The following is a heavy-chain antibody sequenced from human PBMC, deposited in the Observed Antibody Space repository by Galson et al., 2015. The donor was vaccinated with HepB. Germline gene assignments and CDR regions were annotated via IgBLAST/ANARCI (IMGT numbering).Heavy chain of an antibody. CDR1: GFTFSSYD. Sequence: SLRLSCAASGFTFSSYDMHWVRQAPGKGLEWVSVIGSAGDIYYPGSVKGRFTISRENAKNSLYLQMNSLRAGDTAVYYCARGGNWGGWYFDLWGRGTLVTVSS. CDR2: IGSAGDI. CDR3: ARGGNWGGWYFDL. D-gene: IGHD7-27*01. J-gene: IGHJ2*01. V-gene: IGHV3-13*01.